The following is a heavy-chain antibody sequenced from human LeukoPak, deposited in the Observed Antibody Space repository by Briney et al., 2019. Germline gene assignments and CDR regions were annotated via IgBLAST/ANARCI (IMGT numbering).Heavy chain of an antibody. D-gene: IGHD1-26*01. V-gene: IGHV3-30*02. CDR2: IRYDGSHE. Sequence: GGSLRLSCAASGLTFRSYDMHWVRQAPGKWLEWVAFIRYDGSHEYYADSVKGRFTISRDNSKNTLYLQMNSVRSEDTALYYCAKPSGSGVDYWGQGTRVTVSS. J-gene: IGHJ4*01. CDR3: AKPSGSGVDY. CDR1: GLTFRSYD.